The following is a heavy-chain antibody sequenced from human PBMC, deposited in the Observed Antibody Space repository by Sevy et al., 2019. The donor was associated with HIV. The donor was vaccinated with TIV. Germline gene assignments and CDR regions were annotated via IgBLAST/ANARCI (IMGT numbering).Heavy chain of an antibody. V-gene: IGHV3-23*01. D-gene: IGHD1-26*01. CDR2: ISGSGGST. Sequence: GGSLRLSCAASRFTFSSYAMSWVRQAPGKGLEWVSAISGSGGSTYYADSVKGRFIISRDNSKNTLYLQMNSLRAGDMAVYYCAKDRLVVGSWGQGTMVTVSS. CDR1: RFTFSSYA. J-gene: IGHJ3*01. CDR3: AKDRLVVGS.